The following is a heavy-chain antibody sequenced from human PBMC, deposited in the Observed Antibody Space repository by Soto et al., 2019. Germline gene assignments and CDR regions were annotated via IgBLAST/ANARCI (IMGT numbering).Heavy chain of an antibody. CDR1: DGSISSSSSY. J-gene: IGHJ5*02. Sequence: SVTLSLSCTVSDGSISSSSSYWGWISQPPGKGLEWVGSIYYLGNSYYNPSLQGRVAISMDTSKNQFSLKVNSVTAADTALYFCGGRTSLASVQLFVGEISNHNWFDPWSQGTLVTVSS. V-gene: IGHV4-39*01. CDR2: IYYLGNS. D-gene: IGHD3-10*01. CDR3: GGRTSLASVQLFVGEISNHNWFDP.